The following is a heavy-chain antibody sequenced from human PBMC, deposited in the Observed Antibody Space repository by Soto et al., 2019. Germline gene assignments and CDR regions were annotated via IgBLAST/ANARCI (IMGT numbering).Heavy chain of an antibody. CDR2: MNPNSGNT. D-gene: IGHD6-13*01. Sequence: GASVKVSCKASGYTFTSYDINWVRQATGQGLEWMGWMNPNSGNTGYAQKFQGRVTMTRNTSISTAYMELSSLRSEDTAVYYCARVKIGVGVLAAAGISWNYYGMDVWGKGTTVTVSS. J-gene: IGHJ6*04. CDR3: ARVKIGVGVLAAAGISWNYYGMDV. V-gene: IGHV1-8*01. CDR1: GYTFTSYD.